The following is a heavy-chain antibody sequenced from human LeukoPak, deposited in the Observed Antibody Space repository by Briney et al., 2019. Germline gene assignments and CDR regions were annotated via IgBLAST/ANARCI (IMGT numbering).Heavy chain of an antibody. V-gene: IGHV4-39*07. Sequence: SETLSLTCAVSGGSISSNSYYWGWIRQPPGKGLEWIGSIYHSGSTYYNPSLKSRVTISVDTSKNQFSLKLSSVTAADTAVYYCARVPSSGSYYVDYWGQGTLVTVSS. J-gene: IGHJ4*02. CDR2: IYHSGST. D-gene: IGHD1-26*01. CDR3: ARVPSSGSYYVDY. CDR1: GGSISSNSYY.